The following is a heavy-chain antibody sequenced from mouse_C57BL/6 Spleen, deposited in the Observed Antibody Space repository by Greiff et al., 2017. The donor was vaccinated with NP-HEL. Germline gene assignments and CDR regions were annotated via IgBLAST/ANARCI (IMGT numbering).Heavy chain of an antibody. CDR3: ARGPDQLGRYAMDY. V-gene: IGHV3-1*01. Sequence: EVKLMESGPGMVKPSQSLSLTCTVTGYSITSGYDWHWIRHFPGNKLEWMGYISYSGSTNYNPSLKSRISITHDTSKNHFFLKLNSVTTEDTATYYCARGPDQLGRYAMDYWGQGTSVTVSS. J-gene: IGHJ4*01. CDR2: ISYSGST. CDR1: GYSITSGYD. D-gene: IGHD4-1*02.